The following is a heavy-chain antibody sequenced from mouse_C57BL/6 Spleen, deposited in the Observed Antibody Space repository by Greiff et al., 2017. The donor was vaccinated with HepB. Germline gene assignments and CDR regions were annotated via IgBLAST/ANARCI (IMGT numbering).Heavy chain of an antibody. Sequence: EVMLVESGGGLVQPGGSLKLSCAASGFTFSDYYMYWVRQTPEKRLEWVAYISNGGGSTYYPDTVKGRFTISRDNAKNTLYLQMSRLKSEDTAMYYCARLNDGYTCYYAMDDWGQGTSVTVAS. J-gene: IGHJ4*01. V-gene: IGHV5-12*01. CDR3: ARLNDGYTCYYAMDD. D-gene: IGHD2-3*01. CDR2: ISNGGGST. CDR1: GFTFSDYY.